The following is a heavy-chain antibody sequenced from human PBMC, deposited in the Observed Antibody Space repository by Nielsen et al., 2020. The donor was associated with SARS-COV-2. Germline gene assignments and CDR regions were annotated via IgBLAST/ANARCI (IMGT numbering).Heavy chain of an antibody. CDR3: AREGRDLPLDY. V-gene: IGHV3-23*01. CDR1: GFSFSNYA. Sequence: GGSLRLSCAASGFSFSNYAMNWVRHAPGKGLEWVSAISGRGGNTFYADSVKGRFTISRDNSKSTLYLQMNSLRAEDTAVYYCAREGRDLPLDYWGQGVLVTVSS. D-gene: IGHD5-24*01. CDR2: ISGRGGNT. J-gene: IGHJ4*02.